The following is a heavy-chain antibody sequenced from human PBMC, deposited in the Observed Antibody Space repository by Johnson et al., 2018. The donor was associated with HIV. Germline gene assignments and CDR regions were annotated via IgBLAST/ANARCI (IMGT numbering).Heavy chain of an antibody. Sequence: QMLLVESGGGVVQPGRSLRLSCAASGLTFSSYAMHWVRQAPGKGLEWVAIISYDGTNKYYADSVKGRFTISRENSKNTLYLQMNSLRAEDTAMYYCARVSSIAALWDAFDIWGQGTMVTVSS. CDR1: GLTFSSYA. CDR3: ARVSSIAALWDAFDI. D-gene: IGHD6-6*01. V-gene: IGHV3-30-3*01. CDR2: ISYDGTNK. J-gene: IGHJ3*02.